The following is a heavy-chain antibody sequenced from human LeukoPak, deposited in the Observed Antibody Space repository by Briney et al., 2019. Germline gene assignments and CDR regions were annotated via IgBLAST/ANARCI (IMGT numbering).Heavy chain of an antibody. CDR1: GFTVSSNY. CDR2: IYSGGST. D-gene: IGHD4-11*01. Sequence: GGSLRLSCAASGFTVSSNYMSWVRQAPGKGLEWVSVIYSGGSTYYADSVKGRFTISRDSSKNTLYLQMNSLRAEDTAVYYCARGHYSDYALGAFDIWGQGTMVTVSS. CDR3: ARGHYSDYALGAFDI. V-gene: IGHV3-53*01. J-gene: IGHJ3*02.